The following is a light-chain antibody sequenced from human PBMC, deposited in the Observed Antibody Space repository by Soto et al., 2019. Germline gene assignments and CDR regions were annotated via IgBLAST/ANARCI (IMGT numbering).Light chain of an antibody. CDR2: EVS. CDR3: SSYTSSSSWV. CDR1: GTDVGGYNY. V-gene: IGLV2-14*01. J-gene: IGLJ3*02. Sequence: QSALTQPASVSGSPGQSITISCTGTGTDVGGYNYVSWYQQHPGKAPKLMIYEVSNRPSGVSNRFSASKSGNTASLTISGLQAEDEADYYCSSYTSSSSWVFGGGTKLTVL.